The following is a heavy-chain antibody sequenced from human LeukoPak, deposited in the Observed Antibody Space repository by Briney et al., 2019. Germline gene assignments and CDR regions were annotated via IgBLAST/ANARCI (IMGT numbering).Heavy chain of an antibody. Sequence: SETLSLTCTVSGGSISSGGYYWSWIRQHTGKGLEWIGYIYYSGSTYYNPSLKSRVTISVDTSKNQFSLKLSSVTAADTAVYYCARGADIVVVVAATHFDYWGQGTLVTVSS. V-gene: IGHV4-31*03. J-gene: IGHJ4*02. CDR2: IYYSGST. D-gene: IGHD2-15*01. CDR1: GGSISSGGYY. CDR3: ARGADIVVVVAATHFDY.